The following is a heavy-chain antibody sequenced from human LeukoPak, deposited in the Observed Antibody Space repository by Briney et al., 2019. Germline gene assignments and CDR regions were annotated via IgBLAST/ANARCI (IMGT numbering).Heavy chain of an antibody. V-gene: IGHV1-18*01. Sequence: ASVKVSCKPSGYTFNTYGITWVRQAPGQGLEWMGWISPYNGNTNYAQKFQGRVTMTTDTSTSTAYMELRSLRSDDTAVYYCARGTEADGTFMFDFWGQGTLVTVSS. CDR3: ARGTEADGTFMFDF. J-gene: IGHJ4*02. CDR1: GYTFNTYG. D-gene: IGHD5-24*01. CDR2: ISPYNGNT.